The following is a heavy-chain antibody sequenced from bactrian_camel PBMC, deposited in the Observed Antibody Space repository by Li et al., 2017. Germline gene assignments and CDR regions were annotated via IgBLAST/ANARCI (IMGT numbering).Heavy chain of an antibody. CDR3: GLDSRNLACGDSWSRSARFDV. D-gene: IGHD2*01. CDR1: GSTSNMYC. J-gene: IGHJ4*01. Sequence: DVQLVESGGGSVQAGGSLRLSCAASGSTSNMYCMGWFRQAPGKEREGVAHIHTLTGNTYYADSVKGRFTISQDSAKTTVFLEMNSLKPEDTAMYYCGLDSRNLACGDSWSRSARFDVGGQGTQVTVS. V-gene: IGHV3S31*01. CDR2: IHTLTGNT.